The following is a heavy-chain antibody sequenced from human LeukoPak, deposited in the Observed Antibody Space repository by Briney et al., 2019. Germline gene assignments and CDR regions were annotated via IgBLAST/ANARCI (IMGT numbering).Heavy chain of an antibody. J-gene: IGHJ4*02. CDR2: ISSSGSTI. Sequence: GGSLRLSCAASGFTFSDYYMSWIRQAPGKGLEWISYISSSGSTIYYADSVKGRFTISRDNAKNSLYLQMNSQRVDDTAVYYCARDRSSGYYGSSDYWGQGTLVTVSS. D-gene: IGHD3-22*01. CDR1: GFTFSDYY. V-gene: IGHV3-11*04. CDR3: ARDRSSGYYGSSDY.